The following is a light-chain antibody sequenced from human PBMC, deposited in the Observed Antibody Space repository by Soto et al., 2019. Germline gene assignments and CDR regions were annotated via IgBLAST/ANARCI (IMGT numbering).Light chain of an antibody. Sequence: QSVLTQAPSTSGTPGQRVTISCSGTISNIGGNTVNWYQQVPGTAPKLLIYRDDQRPSGVPDRFSGSKSATSASLAISGLQSEEEADYYCAAWDDGLKGWLFGGGTKVTVL. CDR3: AAWDDGLKGWL. J-gene: IGLJ2*01. CDR2: RDD. CDR1: ISNIGGNT. V-gene: IGLV1-44*01.